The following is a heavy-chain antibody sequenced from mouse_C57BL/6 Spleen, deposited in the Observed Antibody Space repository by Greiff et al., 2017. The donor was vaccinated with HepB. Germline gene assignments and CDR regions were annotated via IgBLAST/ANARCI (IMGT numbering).Heavy chain of an antibody. CDR1: GFTFSNYW. CDR3: TVGLRFDY. CDR2: IRLKSDNYAT. Sequence: EVKLQESGGGLVQPGGSMKLSCVASGFTFSNYWMNWVRQSPEKGLEWVAQIRLKSDNYATDYAESVKGRFTISRDDSKSSVYLQMNNLRAEDTGIYYCTVGLRFDYWGQGTTLTVSS. J-gene: IGHJ2*01. V-gene: IGHV6-3*01. D-gene: IGHD2-4*01.